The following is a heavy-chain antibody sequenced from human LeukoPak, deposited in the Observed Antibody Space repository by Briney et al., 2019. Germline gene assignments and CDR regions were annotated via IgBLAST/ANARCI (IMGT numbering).Heavy chain of an antibody. Sequence: GGSLRLSCAASGFTFSSYGMHWVRQAPGKGLEWVAVIWYDGSNKYYADSVKGRFTISRDNSKNTLYLQMNSLRAEDKAVYYCARDYAVPAAYFDYWGQGTLVTVSS. CDR2: IWYDGSNK. CDR3: ARDYAVPAAYFDY. V-gene: IGHV3-33*01. CDR1: GFTFSSYG. J-gene: IGHJ4*02. D-gene: IGHD2-2*01.